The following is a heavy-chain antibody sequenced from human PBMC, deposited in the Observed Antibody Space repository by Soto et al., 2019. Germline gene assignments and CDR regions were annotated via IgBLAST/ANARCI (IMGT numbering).Heavy chain of an antibody. CDR3: ARDVWLGGSYYYYYGMDV. V-gene: IGHV1-2*02. CDR1: GYTFTGYY. Sequence: ASVKVSCKASGYTFTGYYMHWVRQARGQGLEWMGWIKPNSGGTNSAQKFQGRGNMTRATSISTAYMALSRLRSDATAVYYCARDVWLGGSYYYYYGMDVWGQGTTVTVSS. CDR2: IKPNSGGT. D-gene: IGHD3-10*01. J-gene: IGHJ6*02.